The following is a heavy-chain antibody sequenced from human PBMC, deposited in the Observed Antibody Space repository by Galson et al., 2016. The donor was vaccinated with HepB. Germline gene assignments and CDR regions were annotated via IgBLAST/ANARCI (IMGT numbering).Heavy chain of an antibody. CDR3: ATSLGQWLVFGCPGY. V-gene: IGHV4-59*01. CDR2: IYFSGRT. D-gene: IGHD6-19*01. Sequence: ETLSLTCNVSGGPISSYFWSWIRQPPGKGLEWIGYIYFSGRTNYNPSLKSRVTMSVDTSNNQFSLRLTSVTADDTAVYYCATSLGQWLVFGCPGYWGQGVLVTVSS. CDR1: GGPISSYF. J-gene: IGHJ4*02.